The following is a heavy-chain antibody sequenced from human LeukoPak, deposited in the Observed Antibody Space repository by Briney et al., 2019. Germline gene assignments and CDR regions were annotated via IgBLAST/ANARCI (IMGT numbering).Heavy chain of an antibody. J-gene: IGHJ4*02. Sequence: GGSLRLSCAASGFTFSSYSMNWVRQAPGKGLEWVSSISSSSSYIYYVDSVKGRFTISRDNAKNSLYLQMNSLRAEDTAVYYCARDRSGWLFDYWGQGTLVTVSS. D-gene: IGHD6-19*01. CDR2: ISSSSSYI. V-gene: IGHV3-21*01. CDR1: GFTFSSYS. CDR3: ARDRSGWLFDY.